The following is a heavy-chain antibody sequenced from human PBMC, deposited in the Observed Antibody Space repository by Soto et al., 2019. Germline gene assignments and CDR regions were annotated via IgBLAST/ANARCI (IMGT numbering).Heavy chain of an antibody. Sequence: ASVKVSCKASGDTFSRYTINWVRQAPGQGLEWMGRIIPILGVANYAEKFQGRVTITADKSTSTAYMELSSLRSEDTAVYYCARVIPSESFDYWGQGTVVTVS. CDR3: ARVIPSESFDY. D-gene: IGHD2-21*01. CDR2: IIPILGVA. J-gene: IGHJ4*02. CDR1: GDTFSRYT. V-gene: IGHV1-69*02.